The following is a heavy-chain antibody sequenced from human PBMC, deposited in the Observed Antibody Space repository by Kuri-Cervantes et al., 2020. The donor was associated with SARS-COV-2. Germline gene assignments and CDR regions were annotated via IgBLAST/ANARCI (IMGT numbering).Heavy chain of an antibody. CDR2: ISYDGSNK. D-gene: IGHD6-13*01. V-gene: IGHV3-30-3*01. Sequence: GESLKISCAASGFTFSSYAMHWVRQAPGKGLEWVAVISYDGSNKYYADSVKGRFTISRDNSKNTLYLQMNSLRAEDTAVYYCAKELNEGYSSSWYFDYWGQGTLVTVSS. J-gene: IGHJ4*02. CDR3: AKELNEGYSSSWYFDY. CDR1: GFTFSSYA.